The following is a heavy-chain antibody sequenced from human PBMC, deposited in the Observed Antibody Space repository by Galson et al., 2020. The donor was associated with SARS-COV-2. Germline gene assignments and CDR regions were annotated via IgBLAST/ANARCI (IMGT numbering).Heavy chain of an antibody. D-gene: IGHD1-1*01. J-gene: IGHJ4*02. Sequence: GGSLRLSCAASGFAFSTFSMNWVRQAPGKGLEWVSYISNSGTNIYYADSVKGRFTISRDNAKNSLYLQINSLRAEDTAVYYCARAWYNYGGYFDYWGQGARVTVSS. CDR3: ARAWYNYGGYFDY. CDR2: ISNSGTNI. CDR1: GFAFSTFS. V-gene: IGHV3-48*04.